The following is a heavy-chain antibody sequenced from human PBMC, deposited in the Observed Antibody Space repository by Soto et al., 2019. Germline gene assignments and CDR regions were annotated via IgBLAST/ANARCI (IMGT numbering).Heavy chain of an antibody. D-gene: IGHD3-22*01. J-gene: IGHJ4*01. CDR2: IWYDGSNK. CDR3: ARESYSSGYYHIRYYFDY. CDR1: GCTFSGYV. Sequence: SLRLCCAAAGCTFSGYVMHWIRKAPGKGLEWVAVIWYDGSNKYYADSVKGRFTISRDNSKNTLYLQMNSLRAEDTAVYYCARESYSSGYYHIRYYFDYWGHGTLVTVS. V-gene: IGHV3-33*01.